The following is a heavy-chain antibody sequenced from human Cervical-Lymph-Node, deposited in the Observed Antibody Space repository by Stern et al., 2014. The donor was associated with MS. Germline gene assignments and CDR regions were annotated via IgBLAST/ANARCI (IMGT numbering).Heavy chain of an antibody. CDR3: ATLYDSSGNYGMEV. CDR2: VNANGGSA. V-gene: IGHV1-46*01. D-gene: IGHD5/OR15-5a*01. CDR1: GYTFIRYY. J-gene: IGHJ6*02. Sequence: DQLVASGAQVKKPGASVKVSCKGSGYTFIRYYIHWVRQAPGQGLEWMGIVNANGGSARYAQKFQGRVTMASDTSTSTVSMELSSLRSEDTAVYYCATLYDSSGNYGMEVWGQGTTVIVSS.